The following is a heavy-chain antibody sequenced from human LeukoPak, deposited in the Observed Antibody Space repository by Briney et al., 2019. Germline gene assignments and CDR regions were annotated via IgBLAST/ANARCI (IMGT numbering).Heavy chain of an antibody. Sequence: PSETLSLTCTVSGGSISSYYWSWIRQPAGEGLERIGRIYTSGSTNYNPSLKSRVTMSVDTSKNQFSLKLSSVTAADTAVYYCARTATEYYYDSSGYYPWFFDYWGQGTLVTVSS. V-gene: IGHV4-4*07. D-gene: IGHD3-22*01. CDR1: GGSISSYY. J-gene: IGHJ4*02. CDR3: ARTATEYYYDSSGYYPWFFDY. CDR2: IYTSGST.